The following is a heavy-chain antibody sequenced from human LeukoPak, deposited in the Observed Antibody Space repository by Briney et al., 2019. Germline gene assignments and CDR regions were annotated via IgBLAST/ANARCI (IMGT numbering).Heavy chain of an antibody. V-gene: IGHV4-30-2*01. J-gene: IGHJ5*02. CDR3: ARGRMVRGVINWFDP. CDR1: GGSISSGGYS. CDR2: IYHSGST. D-gene: IGHD3-10*01. Sequence: SETLSLTCAVSGGSISSGGYSWSWIRQPPGKGLEWIGYIYHSGSTYYNPSLMSRVTISVDRSKNQFSLKLSSVTAADTAVYYCARGRMVRGVINWFDPWGQGTLVTVSS.